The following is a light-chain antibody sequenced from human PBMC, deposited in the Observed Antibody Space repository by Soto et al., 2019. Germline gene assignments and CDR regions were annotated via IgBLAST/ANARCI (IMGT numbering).Light chain of an antibody. CDR2: GAS. Sequence: EIVLTQSPGTLSLSPGERATLSCRASQSVSRSYLAWYQQKPGQAPRLLIYGASSRATGIPDRFSGSGSGTDFTLTISSLEPEDFAVYYCQQYGSSPRYTFGQGTKLEIK. V-gene: IGKV3-20*01. J-gene: IGKJ2*01. CDR3: QQYGSSPRYT. CDR1: QSVSRSY.